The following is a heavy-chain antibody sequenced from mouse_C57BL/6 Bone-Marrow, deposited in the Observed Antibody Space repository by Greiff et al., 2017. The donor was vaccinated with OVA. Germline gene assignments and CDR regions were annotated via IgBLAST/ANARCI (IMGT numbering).Heavy chain of an antibody. V-gene: IGHV5-4*01. D-gene: IGHD1-1*01. J-gene: IGHJ3*01. CDR1: GFTFSSYA. CDR3: ARDRGHYYGSSSWFAY. CDR2: ISDGGSYT. Sequence: EVKLVESGGGLVKPGGSLKLSCAASGFTFSSYAMSWVRQTPEKRLEWVATISDGGSYTYYPDNVKGRFTISRDNAKNNLYLQMSHLKSEDTAMYYCARDRGHYYGSSSWFAYWGQGTLVTVSA.